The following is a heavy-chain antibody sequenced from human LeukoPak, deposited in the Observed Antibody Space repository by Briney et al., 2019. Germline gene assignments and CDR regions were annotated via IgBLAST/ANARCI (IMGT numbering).Heavy chain of an antibody. D-gene: IGHD6-19*01. CDR3: AKHYSSGRYYFDY. J-gene: IGHJ4*02. CDR2: IYYSGST. CDR1: GGSISSYY. V-gene: IGHV4-59*08. Sequence: SETLSLTCTVSGGSISSYYWSWIRQPPGKGLEWIGYIYYSGSTNYNPSLKSRVTISVDTSKNQLSLKLSSVTAADTAVYYCAKHYSSGRYYFDYWGQGTLVTVSS.